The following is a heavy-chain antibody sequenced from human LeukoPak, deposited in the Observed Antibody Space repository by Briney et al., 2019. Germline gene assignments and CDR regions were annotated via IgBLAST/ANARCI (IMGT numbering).Heavy chain of an antibody. D-gene: IGHD3-22*01. J-gene: IGHJ4*02. CDR3: AKDDSSGYSKQSYYFDY. CDR1: GFTFSSYA. CDR2: ISGSGGST. Sequence: PGGSLRLSCAASGFTFSSYAMSWVRQAPGKGLEWVSAISGSGGSTYYADSVKGRFTISRDNSKNTLYLQMNSLRAEDTAVYYCAKDDSSGYSKQSYYFDYWGQGTLVTVSS. V-gene: IGHV3-23*01.